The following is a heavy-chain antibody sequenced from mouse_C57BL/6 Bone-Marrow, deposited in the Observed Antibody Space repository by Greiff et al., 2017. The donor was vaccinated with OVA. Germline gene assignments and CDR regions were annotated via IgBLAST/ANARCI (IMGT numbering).Heavy chain of an antibody. V-gene: IGHV1-54*01. CDR2: INPGSGGT. CDR3: ARSALSNYFDY. CDR1: GYAFTNYL. J-gene: IGHJ2*01. Sequence: VMLVESGAELVRPGTSVKVSCKASGYAFTNYLIEWVKQRPGQGLEWIGVINPGSGGTNYNEKFKGKATLTADKSSSTAYMQLSSLTSEDSAVYFCARSALSNYFDYWGQGTTLTVSS.